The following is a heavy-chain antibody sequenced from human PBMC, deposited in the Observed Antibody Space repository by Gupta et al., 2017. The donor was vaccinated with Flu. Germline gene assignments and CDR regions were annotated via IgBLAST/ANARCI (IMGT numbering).Heavy chain of an antibody. J-gene: IGHJ4*02. Sequence: WSWIRQPAGKGLESVGRIHSSGRTNYNVSLKSRVTMSVDTSKNQISLKLGSVTAADTAVYYCARFFYGDRGWGFDYWGQGILVTVSS. D-gene: IGHD6-19*01. CDR3: ARFFYGDRGWGFDY. V-gene: IGHV4-4*07. CDR2: IHSSGRT.